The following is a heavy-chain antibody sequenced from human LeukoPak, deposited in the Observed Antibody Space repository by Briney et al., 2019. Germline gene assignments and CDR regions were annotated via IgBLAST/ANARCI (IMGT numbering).Heavy chain of an antibody. Sequence: SVKVSCKASGYTFTSYDISWVRQATGQGLEWMGGIIPIFGTANYAQKFQGRVTITADESTSTAYMELSSLRSEDTAVYYCARGSVVIGFDPWGQGTLVTVSS. CDR3: ARGSVVIGFDP. V-gene: IGHV1-69*13. J-gene: IGHJ5*02. CDR2: IIPIFGTA. D-gene: IGHD3-22*01. CDR1: GYTFTSYD.